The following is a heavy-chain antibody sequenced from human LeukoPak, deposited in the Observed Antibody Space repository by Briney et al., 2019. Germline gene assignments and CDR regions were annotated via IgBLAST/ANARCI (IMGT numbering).Heavy chain of an antibody. V-gene: IGHV4-39*01. J-gene: IGHJ4*02. CDR1: GGSISSSSYY. Sequence: SETLSLTCTVSGGSISSSSYYWGWIRQPPGKGLEWIGSIYYSGSTYYNPSLKSRVTISVDTSKNQFSLMLSSVTAARTAVYYCAREAYCGGDCYAGGDYWGQGTLVTVSS. D-gene: IGHD2-21*02. CDR3: AREAYCGGDCYAGGDY. CDR2: IYYSGST.